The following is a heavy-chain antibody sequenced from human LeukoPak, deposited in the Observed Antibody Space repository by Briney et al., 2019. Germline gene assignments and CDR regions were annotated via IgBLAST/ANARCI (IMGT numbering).Heavy chain of an antibody. D-gene: IGHD2-2*01. J-gene: IGHJ5*02. CDR2: INPNSGVT. V-gene: IGHV1-2*02. Sequence: ASVKVSCKASGYTFSGFYIHWVRQAPGQGLEWMGWINPNSGVTNYAQKLQGRVTITRDTSIDTAYMQLSRLRSDDTAVYYCARDHQLPLLGWFDPWGQGTLVTVSS. CDR3: ARDHQLPLLGWFDP. CDR1: GYTFSGFY.